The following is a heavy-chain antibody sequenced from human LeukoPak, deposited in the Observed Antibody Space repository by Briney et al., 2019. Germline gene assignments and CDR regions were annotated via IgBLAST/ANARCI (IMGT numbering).Heavy chain of an antibody. CDR1: GFTFSSYS. D-gene: IGHD6-19*01. V-gene: IGHV3-21*01. CDR2: ISSSSSYI. CDR3: ARVRSSGSDY. Sequence: GGSLRLSCAASGFTFSSYSMNRVRQAPEKGLEWVSSISSSSSYIYYADSVKGRFTISRDNAKNSLYLQMNSLRAEDTAVYYCARVRSSGSDYWGQGTLVTVSS. J-gene: IGHJ4*02.